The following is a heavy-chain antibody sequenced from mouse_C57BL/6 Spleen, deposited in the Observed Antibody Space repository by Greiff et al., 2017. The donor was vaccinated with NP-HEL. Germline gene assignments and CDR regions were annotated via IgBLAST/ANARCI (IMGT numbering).Heavy chain of an antibody. CDR1: GYTFTDYE. V-gene: IGHV1-15*01. D-gene: IGHD1-1*01. CDR3: TRGDYYYGSSYWFAY. J-gene: IGHJ3*01. Sequence: QVQLQQSGAELVRPGASVTLSCKASGYTFTDYEMHWVKQTPVHGLEWIGAIDPETGGTAYNQKFKGKAILTADKSSSTAYMELRSLTSEDSAVYYCTRGDYYYGSSYWFAYWGQGTLVTVSA. CDR2: IDPETGGT.